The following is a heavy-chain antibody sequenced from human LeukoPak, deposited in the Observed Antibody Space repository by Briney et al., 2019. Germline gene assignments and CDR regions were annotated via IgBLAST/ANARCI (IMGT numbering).Heavy chain of an antibody. V-gene: IGHV3-23*01. J-gene: IGHJ4*02. Sequence: GGSLRLSCAASGFTFSSYAMSWLRQTPQKGLEWVSGISVTGDFTYYADSVKGRFTIARDNSGTTVYLQLNSLRADDTAVYYCAKSHITRYPLQYYFDLWGQGAQVIVSS. D-gene: IGHD2-21*01. CDR3: AKSHITRYPLQYYFDL. CDR2: ISVTGDFT. CDR1: GFTFSSYA.